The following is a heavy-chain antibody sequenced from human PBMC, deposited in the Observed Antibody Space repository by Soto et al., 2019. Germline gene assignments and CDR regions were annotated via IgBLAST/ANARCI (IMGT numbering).Heavy chain of an antibody. CDR1: GFTFSSYG. CDR2: ISYDGSNK. D-gene: IGHD6-19*01. V-gene: IGHV3-30*18. J-gene: IGHJ4*02. CDR3: AKVLLSGWYGGANFDY. Sequence: QVQPVESGGGVVQPGRSLRLSCAASGFTFSSYGMHWVRQAPGKGLEWVAVISYDGSNKYYADSVKGRFTISRDNSKNTLYLQMNSLRAEDTAVYYCAKVLLSGWYGGANFDYWGQGTLVTVSS.